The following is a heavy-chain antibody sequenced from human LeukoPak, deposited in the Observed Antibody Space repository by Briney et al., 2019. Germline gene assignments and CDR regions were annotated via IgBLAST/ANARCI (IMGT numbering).Heavy chain of an antibody. CDR2: IWYDGSNK. D-gene: IGHD5-18*01. J-gene: IGHJ4*02. V-gene: IGHV3-33*01. Sequence: GRSLRLSCAASGFTFSSYGMHWVRQAPGKGLEWVAVIWYDGSNKYYADSVKGRFTISRDNSKNTLYLQMNSLRAEDTAVYYCARAFWVDTAMVPDYWGRGTLVTVSS. CDR3: ARAFWVDTAMVPDY. CDR1: GFTFSSYG.